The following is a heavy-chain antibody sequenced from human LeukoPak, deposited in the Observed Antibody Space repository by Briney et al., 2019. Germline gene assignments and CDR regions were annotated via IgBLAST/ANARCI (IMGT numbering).Heavy chain of an antibody. Sequence: SETLSLTCTVSGASISSYYWSWNRQPPGKGLEWIGYIYYFGSTNYNPSLKSRVTISEDTSKNQFSLKLSSVTAADTAVYYCARSRGLSSTSSNWFDPWGQGTLVTVSS. CDR2: IYYFGST. CDR3: ARSRGLSSTSSNWFDP. CDR1: GASISSYY. V-gene: IGHV4-59*01. J-gene: IGHJ5*02. D-gene: IGHD2-2*01.